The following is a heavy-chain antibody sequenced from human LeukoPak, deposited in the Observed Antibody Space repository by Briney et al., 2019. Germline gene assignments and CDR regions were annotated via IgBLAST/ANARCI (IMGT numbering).Heavy chain of an antibody. CDR1: GYTFTSYY. J-gene: IGHJ5*02. V-gene: IGHV1-24*01. Sequence: ASVKVSCKASGYTFTSYYMHWVRQAPGKGLEWMGGFDPEDGETIYAQKFQGRVTMTEDTSTDTAYMELSSLRSEDTAVYYCATDRRRKIGFDPWGQGTLVTVSS. D-gene: IGHD1-14*01. CDR3: ATDRRRKIGFDP. CDR2: FDPEDGET.